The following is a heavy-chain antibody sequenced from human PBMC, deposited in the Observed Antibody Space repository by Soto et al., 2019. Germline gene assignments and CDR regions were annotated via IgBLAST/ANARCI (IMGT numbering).Heavy chain of an antibody. CDR3: AREDRNWFDP. V-gene: IGHV1-3*01. CDR1: GYTFTTYA. J-gene: IGHJ5*02. D-gene: IGHD2-15*01. Sequence: QVQLVQSGAEVKKPGASVKVSCKASGYTFTTYAMHWVRQAPGQRREWMGWIDAGNGNTKYSQKFQGRVTITRDTSASTVYMELSRLRSEDTAVYYCAREDRNWFDPWGQGTLVTVSS. CDR2: IDAGNGNT.